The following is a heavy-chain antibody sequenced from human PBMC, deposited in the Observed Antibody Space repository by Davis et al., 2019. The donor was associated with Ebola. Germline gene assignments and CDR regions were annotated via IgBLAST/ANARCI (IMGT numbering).Heavy chain of an antibody. CDR3: ARVSATVTTVDY. D-gene: IGHD4-11*01. CDR2: INPNSGGT. V-gene: IGHV1-2*02. CDR1: GYTFTAYY. J-gene: IGHJ4*02. Sequence: ASVKVSCKASGYTFTAYYMHWVRQAPGQGLEWVGWINPNSGGTNYAQKFQGRVTMTRDTSISTAYMELSRLRSDDTAVYYCARVSATVTTVDYWGQGTLVTVSS.